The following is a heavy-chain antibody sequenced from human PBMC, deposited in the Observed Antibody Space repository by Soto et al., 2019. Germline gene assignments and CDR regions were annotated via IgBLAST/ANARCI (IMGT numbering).Heavy chain of an antibody. J-gene: IGHJ6*02. CDR1: GFSFSGYF. CDR2: INPNSGNT. V-gene: IGHV1-8*02. CDR3: ARRVGAARNGMDV. D-gene: IGHD6-6*01. Sequence: ASVKVSCKASGFSFSGYFLHWVRLAPGQGLEWMGRINPNSGNTGYAQKFQGRVTMTRNTSISTAYMELSSLRSEDTAVYYCARRVGAARNGMDVWGQGTTVTVSS.